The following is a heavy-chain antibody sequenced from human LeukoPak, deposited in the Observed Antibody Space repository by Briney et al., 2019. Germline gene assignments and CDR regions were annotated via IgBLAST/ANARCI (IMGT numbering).Heavy chain of an antibody. CDR1: GASYNAYY. V-gene: IGHV4-34*01. CDR2: IDHRGTA. D-gene: IGHD3-3*01. J-gene: IGHJ4*02. CDR3: AVGITILGVAASFDS. Sequence: SETPSLTCAVYGASYNAYYWSWIRQPPGKGLEWIGDIDHRGTATYNPSLKSRLTISADASKNQFSLKLNSVTNADTAVYYCAVGITILGVAASFDSWGQGNLVIVSS.